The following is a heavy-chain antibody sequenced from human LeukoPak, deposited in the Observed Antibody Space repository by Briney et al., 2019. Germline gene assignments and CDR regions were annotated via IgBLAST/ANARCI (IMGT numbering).Heavy chain of an antibody. CDR3: AKGGGSDY. CDR1: GFTFSTYA. Sequence: PGGSLRLSCAASGFTFSTYAVSWVRQAPGKGLEWVSVISGSSGSTYYADSVKGRFTISRDNSKNTLYLQMNSLRAEDTAVYYCAKGGGSDYWGQGTLVTVSS. V-gene: IGHV3-23*01. D-gene: IGHD3-16*01. J-gene: IGHJ4*02. CDR2: ISGSSGST.